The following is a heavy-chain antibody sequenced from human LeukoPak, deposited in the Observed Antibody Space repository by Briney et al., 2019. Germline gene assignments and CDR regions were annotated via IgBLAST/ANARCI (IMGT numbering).Heavy chain of an antibody. Sequence: PGGSLRLSCAASGFTFSSYWMTWVRQAPGKGLEWEANVRQDGGQKYYVYSVKGRFTISRDNAESSLYLQMNSLRAEDTAVYYCGTQRSTGAIDYWGQGTLVTVSS. CDR2: VRQDGGQK. CDR3: GTQRSTGAIDY. D-gene: IGHD1-1*01. J-gene: IGHJ4*02. V-gene: IGHV3-7*01. CDR1: GFTFSSYW.